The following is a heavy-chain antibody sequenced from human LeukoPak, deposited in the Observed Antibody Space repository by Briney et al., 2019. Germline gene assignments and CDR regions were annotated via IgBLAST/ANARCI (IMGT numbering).Heavy chain of an antibody. CDR2: INADSGGT. D-gene: IGHD2-15*01. V-gene: IGHV1-2*02. CDR1: GYFFTNYY. CDR3: VRDHGSGGPTGYLDL. J-gene: IGHJ2*01. Sequence: ASVTVSCKASGYFFTNYYTHWVRQAPGQGLEWMGCINADSGGTKYAQKFQGRVTMTRDTSISTAYMELSGLRSDDTAVYYCVRDHGSGGPTGYLDLWGRGTLVTVSS.